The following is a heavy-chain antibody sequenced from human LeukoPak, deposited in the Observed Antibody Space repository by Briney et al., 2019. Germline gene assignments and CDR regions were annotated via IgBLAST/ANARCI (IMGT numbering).Heavy chain of an antibody. CDR2: IYYSGRT. D-gene: IGHD3-3*01. CDR1: GGSITSGDYY. CDR3: ARVYDFWSGYSFGAFNT. J-gene: IGHJ3*02. Sequence: PSETLSLTCTVSGGSITSGDYYWSWLRQPPGKGLEWIGYIYYSGRTYYNPSLKSRVSISVDTSKNQFSLKLSSVTAADTAVYYCARVYDFWSGYSFGAFNTWGQGPMVTVSS. V-gene: IGHV4-30-4*01.